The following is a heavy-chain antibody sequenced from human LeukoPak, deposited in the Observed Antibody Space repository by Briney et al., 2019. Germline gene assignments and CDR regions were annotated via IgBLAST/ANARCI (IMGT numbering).Heavy chain of an antibody. V-gene: IGHV1-2*02. Sequence: AASVKVSCKASGYTFTSYDINWVRQAPGQGLEWMGWINPNSGGTNSAQKFQGRVTMTRDTSISTAYMELSRLRSDDTGVYYCARAPRVRGVIITSHWFDPWGQGTLVTVSS. D-gene: IGHD3-10*01. CDR2: INPNSGGT. J-gene: IGHJ5*02. CDR3: ARAPRVRGVIITSHWFDP. CDR1: GYTFTSYD.